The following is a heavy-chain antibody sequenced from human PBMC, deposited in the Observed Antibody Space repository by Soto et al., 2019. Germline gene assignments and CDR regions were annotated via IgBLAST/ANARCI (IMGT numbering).Heavy chain of an antibody. CDR3: ASPAHSSSPSRGPLDYYYGMDV. D-gene: IGHD6-6*01. Sequence: PGGSLRLSCAASGFTFSSYAMSWVRQAPGKGLEWVSAISGSGGSTYYADSVKGRFTISRDNSKNTLYLQMNSLRAEDTAVYYCASPAHSSSPSRGPLDYYYGMDVWGQGTTVTVSS. V-gene: IGHV3-23*01. CDR1: GFTFSSYA. J-gene: IGHJ6*02. CDR2: ISGSGGST.